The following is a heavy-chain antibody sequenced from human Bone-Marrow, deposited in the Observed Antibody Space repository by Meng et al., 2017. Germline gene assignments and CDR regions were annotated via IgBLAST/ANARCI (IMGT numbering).Heavy chain of an antibody. Sequence: QGQLQGSGPGLVKPSGTLSLTCAVSGASISSSHWWGWVRQPPGKGLEWIGEIYYSGNTYYNPSLKSLVSISVDTSKNQFSLKVSSVTAADTAVYYCARGSTNWFDPWGQGILVTVSS. V-gene: IGHV4-4*02. CDR3: ARGSTNWFDP. J-gene: IGHJ5*02. CDR1: GASISSSHW. CDR2: IYYSGNT.